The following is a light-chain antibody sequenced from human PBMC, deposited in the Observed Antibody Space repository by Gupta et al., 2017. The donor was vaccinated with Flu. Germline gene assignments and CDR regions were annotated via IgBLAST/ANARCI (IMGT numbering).Light chain of an antibody. CDR1: QSISTY. Sequence: GDRVTIACRASQSISTYLNWYQQKPGKAPKILIFAASSLQSGVPSRFSGSGSGTDFTLTISSLQPEDFATYYCQQSYTIPWTFGQGTKVEIK. CDR3: QQSYTIPWT. V-gene: IGKV1-39*01. CDR2: AAS. J-gene: IGKJ1*01.